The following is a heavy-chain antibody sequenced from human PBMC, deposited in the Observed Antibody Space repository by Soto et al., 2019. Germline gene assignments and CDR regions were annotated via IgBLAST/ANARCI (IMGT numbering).Heavy chain of an antibody. D-gene: IGHD1-26*01. Sequence: GGSLRLSCAASGFTFSSYSMNWVRQAPGKGLEWVSYISSSSSTIYYADSMKGRFTISRDNAKNSLYLQMNSLRAEDRAVYYCARDGRVGSLVGDAFDIWGQGTMVTVSS. CDR1: GFTFSSYS. V-gene: IGHV3-48*04. CDR2: ISSSSSTI. CDR3: ARDGRVGSLVGDAFDI. J-gene: IGHJ3*02.